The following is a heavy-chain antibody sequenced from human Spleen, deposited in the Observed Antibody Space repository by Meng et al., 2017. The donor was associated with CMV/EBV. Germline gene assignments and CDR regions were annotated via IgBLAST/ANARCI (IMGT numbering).Heavy chain of an antibody. CDR1: GFIFSSYS. Sequence: GESLKISCAASGFIFSSYSMNWVRQAPGKGLEWVSSISSSSAYIYYADSMKGRFTISRDNAKNSLYLRMNSLRAEDTAVYYCAKDLRAERVVVPAGGIDYWGQGTLVTVSS. CDR2: ISSSSAYI. J-gene: IGHJ4*02. D-gene: IGHD2-2*01. V-gene: IGHV3-21*04. CDR3: AKDLRAERVVVPAGGIDY.